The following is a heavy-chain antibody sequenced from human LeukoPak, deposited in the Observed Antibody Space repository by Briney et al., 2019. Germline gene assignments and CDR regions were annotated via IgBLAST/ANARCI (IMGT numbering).Heavy chain of an antibody. V-gene: IGHV3-20*01. CDR3: ARDGGAYCGGDCYTDAFDI. Sequence: GGSLRLSCAASGFTFDDYGMSWARQAPGKGLEWVSGINWNGGSTGYADSVKGRFTISRDNAKNSLYLQMNSLRAEDTALYHCARDGGAYCGGDCYTDAFDIWGQGTMVTVSS. J-gene: IGHJ3*02. CDR1: GFTFDDYG. D-gene: IGHD2-21*02. CDR2: INWNGGST.